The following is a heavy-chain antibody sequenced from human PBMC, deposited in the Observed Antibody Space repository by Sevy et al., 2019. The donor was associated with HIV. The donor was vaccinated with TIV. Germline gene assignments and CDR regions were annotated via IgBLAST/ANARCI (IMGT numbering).Heavy chain of an antibody. CDR3: AKDINRGCDGINCYPYYYYFYGLDV. J-gene: IGHJ6*02. D-gene: IGHD2-21*01. CDR2: VSWNSRNI. Sequence: GGSLRLSCAASGLTFSSYWMHWVRQAPGKGQEWVSGVSWNSRNIGYADSVKGRFTISRDNANHFLYLEMNSLRPEDTAFYYCAKDINRGCDGINCYPYYYYFYGLDVWGQGTTVTVSS. CDR1: GLTFSSYW. V-gene: IGHV3-9*01.